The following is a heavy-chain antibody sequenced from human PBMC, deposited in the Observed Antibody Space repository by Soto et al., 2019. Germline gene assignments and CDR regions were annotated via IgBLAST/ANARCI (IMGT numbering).Heavy chain of an antibody. J-gene: IGHJ6*04. CDR3: ARGDLTDV. CDR1: GFTVSSYY. V-gene: IGHV3-53*04. Sequence: PXXSLRLSCAASGFTVSSYYMRWVRQAPGKGLEWVSVLYTGGSTYYADSVNGRFTISRHNSENTLYLKMNSLRVEDTAVYYCARGDLTDVWGKGTTVTVSS. CDR2: LYTGGST.